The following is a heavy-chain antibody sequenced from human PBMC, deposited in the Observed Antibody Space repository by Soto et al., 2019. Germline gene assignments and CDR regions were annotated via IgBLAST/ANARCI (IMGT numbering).Heavy chain of an antibody. Sequence: ASVKVSCKASGYTFTSYYMHWVRQAPGQGLEWMGIINPSGGSTSYAQKFQGRVTMTRDTSTSTVYMELSSLRSEDTAVYYCARDRGYCSGGSCPRSYYYYGRDVWGQGTTVTVSS. CDR1: GYTFTSYY. CDR3: ARDRGYCSGGSCPRSYYYYGRDV. D-gene: IGHD2-15*01. CDR2: INPSGGST. V-gene: IGHV1-46*01. J-gene: IGHJ6*02.